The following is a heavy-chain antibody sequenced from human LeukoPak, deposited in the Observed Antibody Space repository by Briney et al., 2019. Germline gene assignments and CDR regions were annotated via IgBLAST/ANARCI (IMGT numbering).Heavy chain of an antibody. Sequence: GGSLRLSCAASGFXFSSSAISWARQPPGKGLEWVSTINANSGTTSYAASVRGRFTISRDHTKNTLYLQVNTLRADDTATYYCAKPVSGGLAVTADWFHPWGQGTLVVVSS. CDR1: GFXFSSSA. J-gene: IGHJ5*01. CDR3: AKPVSGGLAVTADWFHP. V-gene: IGHV3-23*01. CDR2: INANSGTT. D-gene: IGHD6-19*01.